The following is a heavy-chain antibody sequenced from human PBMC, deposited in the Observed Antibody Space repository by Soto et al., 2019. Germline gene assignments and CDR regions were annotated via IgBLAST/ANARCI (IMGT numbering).Heavy chain of an antibody. V-gene: IGHV2-5*02. CDR1: GFSLSTSGVG. CDR3: AHSQISYYDILTGYFDAFDI. D-gene: IGHD3-9*01. Sequence: GSGPTLVNPPQTLTLPCTFSGFSLSTSGVGVGWIRQPPGKALEWLALIYWDDDKRYSPSLKSRLTITKDTSKNQVVLTMTNMDPVDTATYFCAHSQISYYDILTGYFDAFDIWGQGTMVTVSS. J-gene: IGHJ3*02. CDR2: IYWDDDK.